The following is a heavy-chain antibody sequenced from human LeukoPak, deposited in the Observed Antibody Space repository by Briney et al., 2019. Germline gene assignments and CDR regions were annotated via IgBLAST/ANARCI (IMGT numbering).Heavy chain of an antibody. J-gene: IGHJ3*02. CDR1: GGSISSYY. V-gene: IGHV4-59*01. D-gene: IGHD3-3*02. CDR3: ARDAGTSSHFWSGYPDAFDI. CDR2: SYYSGST. Sequence: SETLSLACTVSGGSISSYYWSWIRQPPGKGLEWIGYSYYSGSTNYNPSLKSRVTISVDTSKNQFSLKLSSVTAADTAVCYCARDAGTSSHFWSGYPDAFDIWGQGTMVTVSS.